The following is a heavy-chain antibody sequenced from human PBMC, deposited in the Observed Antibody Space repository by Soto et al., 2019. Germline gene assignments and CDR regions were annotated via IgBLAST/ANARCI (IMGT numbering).Heavy chain of an antibody. CDR2: MFDSGST. D-gene: IGHD3-10*01. V-gene: IGHV4-59*01. CDR3: ARAYYYGSGRGRSMDV. CDR1: SISTYY. Sequence: SETLSLTCTVDSISTYYWSWIRQPPGKGLEWIGYMFDSGSTNYNPSLKSRVTIGVDTSKNQFSLKLSSVTAADTAVYYCARAYYYGSGRGRSMDVWGQGTTVTVSS. J-gene: IGHJ6*02.